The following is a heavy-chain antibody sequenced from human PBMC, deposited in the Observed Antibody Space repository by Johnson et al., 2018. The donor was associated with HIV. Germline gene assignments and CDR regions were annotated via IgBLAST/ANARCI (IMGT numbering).Heavy chain of an antibody. J-gene: IGHJ3*02. CDR2: IVPAGDT. CDR1: GFTFSSFE. CDR3: VRDGGGYSSSSVGAFDI. D-gene: IGHD6-6*01. Sequence: VQLVESGGGLVQPGGSLRLSCAASGFTFSSFEMHWVRLATGKSLDWFSAIVPAGDTSYQGPVKGRLPIPRENAKNSLYLQMNSLRVGDTAVYYCVRDGGGYSSSSVGAFDIWGQGTMVTVSS. V-gene: IGHV3-13*01.